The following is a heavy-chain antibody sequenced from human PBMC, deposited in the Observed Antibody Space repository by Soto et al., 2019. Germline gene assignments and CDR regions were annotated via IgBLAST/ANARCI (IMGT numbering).Heavy chain of an antibody. CDR2: ISGSGGST. D-gene: IGHD5-18*01. Sequence: PGGSLRLSCAASGFTFNNYAMTWVRQAPGEGLEWVSAISGSGGSTYCADSVKGRFTISRDNSKNTLYLQMNSLRAEDTAVYYCAKDLGYSYGYSPDYYGMGVWGPGTTVTVSS. V-gene: IGHV3-23*01. J-gene: IGHJ6*02. CDR1: GFTFNNYA. CDR3: AKDLGYSYGYSPDYYGMGV.